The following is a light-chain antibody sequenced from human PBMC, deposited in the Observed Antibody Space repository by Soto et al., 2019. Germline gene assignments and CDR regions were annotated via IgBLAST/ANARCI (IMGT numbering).Light chain of an antibody. CDR3: QQYSSSPLT. CDR1: KSIGDT. V-gene: IGKV3-20*01. Sequence: SPTTLSVPPVAGVTLSCMASKSIGDTLAWYQHKPGQTTRLLIDDTSSRATGIPDRFSGSGSAADFTLTSSRLEPEDFAEYHYQQYSSSPLTFGGGTKVDIK. J-gene: IGKJ4*01. CDR2: DTS.